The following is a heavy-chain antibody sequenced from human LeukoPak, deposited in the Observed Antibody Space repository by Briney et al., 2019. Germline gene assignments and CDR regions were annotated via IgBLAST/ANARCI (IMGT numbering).Heavy chain of an antibody. CDR2: IYTSGST. V-gene: IGHV4-61*02. CDR3: ARDSRQAYYYYYMDV. J-gene: IGHJ6*03. Sequence: SQTLSLTCTVSGGSISSGSYFWSWIRQPAGKGLEWVGRIYTSGSTNYNPSLKSRVTISVNTSKNQFSLKLSSVTAADTAVYYCARDSRQAYYYYYMDVWGKGTTVTVSS. CDR1: GGSISSGSYF.